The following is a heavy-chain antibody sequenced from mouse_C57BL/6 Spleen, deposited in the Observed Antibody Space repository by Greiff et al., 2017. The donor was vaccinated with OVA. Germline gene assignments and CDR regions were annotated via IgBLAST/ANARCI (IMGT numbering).Heavy chain of an antibody. V-gene: IGHV1-81*01. CDR2: IYPRSGNT. Sequence: VQLQQSGAELARPGASVKLSCKASGYTFTSYGISWVKQRTGQGLEWIGEIYPRSGNTYYNEKFKGKATLTADKSSSTAYMELRSLTSEDSAVYFCARREYYGSSLWYFDVWGTGTTVTVSS. J-gene: IGHJ1*03. D-gene: IGHD1-1*01. CDR3: ARREYYGSSLWYFDV. CDR1: GYTFTSYG.